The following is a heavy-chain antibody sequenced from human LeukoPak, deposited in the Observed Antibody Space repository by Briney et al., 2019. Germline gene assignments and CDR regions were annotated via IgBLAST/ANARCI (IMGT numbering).Heavy chain of an antibody. CDR3: AKITGYSGSYQSGY. CDR2: ISGSGGST. Sequence: GGSLRLSCAASGFTFSGYAMSWVRQAPGKGLEWVSAISGSGGSTYYADSVKGRFTISRDNSKNTLYLQMNSLRAEDTAVYYCAKITGYSGSYQSGYWGQGTLVTVSS. J-gene: IGHJ4*02. V-gene: IGHV3-23*01. D-gene: IGHD1-26*01. CDR1: GFTFSGYA.